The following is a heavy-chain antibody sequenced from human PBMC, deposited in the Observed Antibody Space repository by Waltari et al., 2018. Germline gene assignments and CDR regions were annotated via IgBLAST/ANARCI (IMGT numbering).Heavy chain of an antibody. CDR3: ARESRAYSSSPFDY. CDR2: IYYSGST. CDR1: GGSIRSSSYY. V-gene: IGHV4-39*07. Sequence: QLQLQESGPGLVKPSETLSLTCTVSGGSIRSSSYYWGWIRQPPGKGLEWIGSIYYSGSTYYNPSLKSRVTISVDTSKNQFSLKLSSVTAADTAVYYCARESRAYSSSPFDYWGQGTLVTVSS. D-gene: IGHD6-6*01. J-gene: IGHJ4*02.